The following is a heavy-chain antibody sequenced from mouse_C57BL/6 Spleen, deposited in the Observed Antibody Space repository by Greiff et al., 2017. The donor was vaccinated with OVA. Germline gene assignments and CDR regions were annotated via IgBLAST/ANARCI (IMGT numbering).Heavy chain of an antibody. Sequence: VQLQQPGAELVKPGASVKMSCKASGYTFTSYWITWVKQRPGQGLEWIGDIYPGSGSPNYNEKFKSKATLTVDTSSSTAYMQLSSLTSEDSAVYDCARKGLYDYHFDYWGQGTTLTVSS. V-gene: IGHV1-55*01. CDR2: IYPGSGSP. CDR1: GYTFTSYW. CDR3: ARKGLYDYHFDY. D-gene: IGHD2-4*01. J-gene: IGHJ2*01.